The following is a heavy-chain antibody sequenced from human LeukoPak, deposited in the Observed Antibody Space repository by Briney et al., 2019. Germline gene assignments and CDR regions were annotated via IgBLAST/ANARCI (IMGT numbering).Heavy chain of an antibody. CDR1: GHTFTSYA. J-gene: IGHJ4*02. D-gene: IGHD6-13*01. CDR3: ARDLPHSSSWFDY. Sequence: ASVKVSCKASGHTFTSYAMHWVRQAPGQRLEWMGWINAGNGNTKYSQKFQGRVTITRDTSASTAYMELSSLRSEDTAVYYCARDLPHSSSWFDYWGQGTLVTVSS. V-gene: IGHV1-3*01. CDR2: INAGNGNT.